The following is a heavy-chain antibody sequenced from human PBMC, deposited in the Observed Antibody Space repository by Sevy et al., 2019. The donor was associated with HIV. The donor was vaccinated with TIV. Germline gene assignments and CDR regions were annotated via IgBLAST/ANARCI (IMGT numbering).Heavy chain of an antibody. CDR2: IRGSGGST. CDR3: AKDRGSMGSSGYYDY. Sequence: GGSLRLSCAASGFTFSSYAMSWVRQAPGKGLEWVSAIRGSGGSTYYADSVKGRFTISRDNSKNTLYLQMNSLRAEDTAVYYCAKDRGSMGSSGYYDYWGQGTLVTVSS. CDR1: GFTFSSYA. V-gene: IGHV3-23*01. D-gene: IGHD3-22*01. J-gene: IGHJ4*02.